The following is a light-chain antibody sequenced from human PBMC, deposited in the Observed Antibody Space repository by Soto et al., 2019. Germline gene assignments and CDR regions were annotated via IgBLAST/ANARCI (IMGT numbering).Light chain of an antibody. CDR3: QAYDSSLSGVV. CDR2: GNS. J-gene: IGLJ2*01. V-gene: IGLV1-40*01. Sequence: QSVLTQPPSVSGAPGQRVTISCTGSSSNIGAGYDVHWYQQLPGTAPKVLIYGNSNRPSGVPDRFSGSKSGTSASLAITGLQAEDEAGYDCQAYDSSLSGVVFGGGTKLTVL. CDR1: SSNIGAGYD.